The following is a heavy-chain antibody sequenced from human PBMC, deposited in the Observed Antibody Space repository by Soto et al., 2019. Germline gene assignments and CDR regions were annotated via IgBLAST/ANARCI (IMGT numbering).Heavy chain of an antibody. J-gene: IGHJ6*02. CDR1: GFTFRNFG. CDR3: ARDGDVEGGPPPKDYAMDV. Sequence: QVRLVESGGGVVQPGRSLRLSCAASGFTFRNFGFHWVRQAPGKGLEWVALVWYDGTNKYYAESLKGRVSISRDNSKNTLYLEMKSLIAEDTAVYYCARDGDVEGGPPPKDYAMDVWGQGTTVTVSS. V-gene: IGHV3-33*08. D-gene: IGHD3-10*01. CDR2: VWYDGTNK.